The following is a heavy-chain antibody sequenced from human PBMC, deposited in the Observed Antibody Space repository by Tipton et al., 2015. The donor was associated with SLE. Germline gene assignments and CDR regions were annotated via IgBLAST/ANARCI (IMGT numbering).Heavy chain of an antibody. CDR3: ATVYDWGWNYFDF. D-gene: IGHD2-8*02. V-gene: IGHV3-23*03. Sequence: SLRLSCGASGFTFRTYAMSWVRQAPGKGLEWVSIIDSDGTTTHYADSVKGHFTISRDNSKNTLYLEMNSLSAEDTAVYFCATVYDWGWNYFDFWGQGTLVTVSS. CDR1: GFTFRTYA. J-gene: IGHJ4*02. CDR2: IDSDGTTT.